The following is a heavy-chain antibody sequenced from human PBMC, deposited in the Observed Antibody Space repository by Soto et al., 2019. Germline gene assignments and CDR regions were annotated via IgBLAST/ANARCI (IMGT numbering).Heavy chain of an antibody. CDR1: GFTFSSYA. Sequence: GGSLRLSCAASGFTFSSYAMSWVRQAPGKGLEWVSYISSSSSTIYYADSVKGRFTISRDNAKNSLYLQMNSLRAEDTAVYYCARDLNLGSFDYWGQGTLVTVSS. CDR2: ISSSSSTI. J-gene: IGHJ4*02. V-gene: IGHV3-48*01. CDR3: ARDLNLGSFDY.